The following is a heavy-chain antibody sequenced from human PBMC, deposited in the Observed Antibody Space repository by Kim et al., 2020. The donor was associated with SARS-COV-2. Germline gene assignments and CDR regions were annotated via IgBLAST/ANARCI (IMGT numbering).Heavy chain of an antibody. D-gene: IGHD6-25*01. Sequence: GGSLRLSCAASGFTFSNYAMSWVRQTPGKGLEWVSAITGSGGHTYCADSVKGRFTISRDNSKNTLYLQMNSLRADDTAMYYCAKRHLLGGSGSGEFDYWGQGTLVTVSS. CDR1: GFTFSNYA. CDR3: AKRHLLGGSGSGEFDY. J-gene: IGHJ4*02. V-gene: IGHV3-23*01. CDR2: ITGSGGHT.